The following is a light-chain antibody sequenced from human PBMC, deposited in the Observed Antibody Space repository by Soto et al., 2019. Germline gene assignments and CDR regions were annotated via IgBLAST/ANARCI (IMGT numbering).Light chain of an antibody. CDR2: DAS. CDR3: QQYNSYSYT. V-gene: IGKV1-5*01. CDR1: QRINSW. J-gene: IGKJ5*01. Sequence: DSQMTQSTSTLSASVGDRVTITCRASQRINSWVAWYQQKPGKATKLLIYDASSLESGVPSRFSGSGSGTEFTLTISSLQPDDFATYYCQQYNSYSYTFGQGTRLEIK.